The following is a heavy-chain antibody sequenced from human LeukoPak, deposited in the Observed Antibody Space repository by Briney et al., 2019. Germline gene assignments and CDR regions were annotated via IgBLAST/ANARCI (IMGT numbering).Heavy chain of an antibody. CDR2: INHSGST. Sequence: SETLSLTCAVYGGSFSGYYWSWIRQPPGKGLEWIGEINHSGSTNYNPSLKSRVTMSVDTSKNQFSLKLSSVTAADTAVYYCARDMAATVWYFDLWGRGTLVTVSS. J-gene: IGHJ2*01. CDR1: GGSFSGYY. CDR3: ARDMAATVWYFDL. D-gene: IGHD2-15*01. V-gene: IGHV4-34*01.